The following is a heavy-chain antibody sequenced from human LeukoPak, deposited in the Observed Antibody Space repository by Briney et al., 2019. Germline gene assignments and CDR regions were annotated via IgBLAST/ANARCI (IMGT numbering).Heavy chain of an antibody. CDR3: ARSSYQAAARGAFDI. CDR1: GYSFTSYW. J-gene: IGHJ3*02. V-gene: IGHV5-51*01. Sequence: GESLKISCKGSGYSFTSYWIGWVRQMPGKGLEWMGIIYPGDSDTRYSPSFQGQVTISADKSISTAYLQWSSLKASDTAMYYCARSSYQAAARGAFDIWGQGTMVTVSS. D-gene: IGHD6-25*01. CDR2: IYPGDSDT.